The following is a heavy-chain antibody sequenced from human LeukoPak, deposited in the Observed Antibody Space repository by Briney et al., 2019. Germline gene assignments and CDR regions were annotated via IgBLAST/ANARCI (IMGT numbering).Heavy chain of an antibody. CDR3: ARGKLAAPGRTGYNWFDP. CDR2: INPNGGDT. D-gene: IGHD6-13*01. J-gene: IGHJ5*02. Sequence: ASVKVSCKASGYTFAAYFIHWVRQAPGQGLEWMGRINPNGGDTNYAQKFQGRVTMPRDTSITTAYMELSGLRSDDTAIYYCARGKLAAPGRTGYNWFDPWGQGTLVTVSS. V-gene: IGHV1-2*06. CDR1: GYTFAAYF.